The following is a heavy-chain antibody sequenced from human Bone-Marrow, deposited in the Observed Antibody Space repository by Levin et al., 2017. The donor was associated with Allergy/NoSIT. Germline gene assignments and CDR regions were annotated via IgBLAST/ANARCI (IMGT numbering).Heavy chain of an antibody. CDR1: GFTFSNNW. CDR3: ASTISDYLRGTFSLYH. V-gene: IGHV3-74*01. J-gene: IGHJ5*02. Sequence: PGGSLRLSCAASGFTFSNNWMHWVRQSPGKGLVWVSRITDDGTSTNNADFVRGRFTISRDNAKNTLYLQMSSLSVEDTAMYFCASTISDYLRGTFSLYHWGQGTLVTVSS. D-gene: IGHD3-16*01. CDR2: ITDDGTST.